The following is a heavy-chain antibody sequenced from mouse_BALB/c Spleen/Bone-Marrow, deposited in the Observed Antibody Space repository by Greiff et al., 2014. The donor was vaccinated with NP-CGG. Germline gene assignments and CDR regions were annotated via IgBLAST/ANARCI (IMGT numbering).Heavy chain of an antibody. V-gene: IGHV5-17*02. Sequence: EVMLVESGGGLVQPGGSRKLSCAASGFTFSSFGMHWVRRAPEKGLEWVAYISSGSSNINYADTVKGRFTISRDNPKNTLFLQMTSLRSEDTAMYYCARWGYYCAMDYWGQGTSVTVSS. CDR3: ARWGYYCAMDY. CDR1: GFTFSSFG. CDR2: ISSGSSNI. J-gene: IGHJ4*01. D-gene: IGHD2-2*01.